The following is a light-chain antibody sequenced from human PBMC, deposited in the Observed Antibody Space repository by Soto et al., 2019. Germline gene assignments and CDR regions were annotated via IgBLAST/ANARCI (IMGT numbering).Light chain of an antibody. V-gene: IGLV2-23*02. Sequence: QSVLTQPASVSGSPGLSITISCTGTSSDVGNYNLVSWYQQHPGKAPKLMIYEVSKRPSGGSNRFSGSKSGNTASLTISGLQAEDEADYYCCSYAGDSTPYVFGTGTKVTVL. CDR2: EVS. J-gene: IGLJ1*01. CDR3: CSYAGDSTPYV. CDR1: SSDVGNYNL.